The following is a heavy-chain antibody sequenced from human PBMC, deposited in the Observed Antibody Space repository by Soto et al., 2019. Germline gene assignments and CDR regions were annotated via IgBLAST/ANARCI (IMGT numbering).Heavy chain of an antibody. V-gene: IGHV3-23*01. CDR1: GFTFSSYA. J-gene: IGHJ4*02. D-gene: IGHD3-22*01. CDR3: AKEMTSGYYLFDY. Sequence: GGSLRLSCAASGFTFSSYAMSWVRQAPGKGLEWVSTISGSGGSTYYPDFVKGRFTISRDSSKNTVYLKMNSLRAEDAAVYYCAKEMTSGYYLFDYWGQGTLVTVSS. CDR2: ISGSGGST.